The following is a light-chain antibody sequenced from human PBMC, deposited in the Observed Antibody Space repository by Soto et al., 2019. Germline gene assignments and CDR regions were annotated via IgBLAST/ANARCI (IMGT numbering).Light chain of an antibody. V-gene: IGLV1-40*01. CDR2: GDS. CDR3: QSYDSSLSVWL. Sequence: QSVLTQPPSVSGAPGQRVTISCTGSSSNIGAGYNVHWYQQVPGTAPKLLIYGDSNRPSGVPDRFSGSKSGTSASLAITGLQAEDEADYYCQSYDSSLSVWLFGGGTQLTVL. J-gene: IGLJ3*02. CDR1: SSNIGAGYN.